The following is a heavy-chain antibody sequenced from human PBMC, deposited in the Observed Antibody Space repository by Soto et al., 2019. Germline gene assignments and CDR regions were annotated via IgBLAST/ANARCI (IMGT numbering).Heavy chain of an antibody. D-gene: IGHD3-9*01. Sequence: QVQLVQSGAEVKKPGASVKVSCKASGYTFSTYDINWVRQATGQGLEWMGWMNPNSGNTGYAQKLQGRVTMTRNTSTTTAYMELSSLISEDTAVYYCASWAGYSKWGQGTQVTVSS. V-gene: IGHV1-8*01. CDR2: MNPNSGNT. J-gene: IGHJ4*02. CDR3: ASWAGYSK. CDR1: GYTFSTYD.